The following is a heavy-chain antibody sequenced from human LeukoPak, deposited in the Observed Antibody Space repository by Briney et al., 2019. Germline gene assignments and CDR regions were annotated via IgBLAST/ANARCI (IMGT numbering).Heavy chain of an antibody. CDR3: TKTRGPGAFQPES. CDR2: FGGSGGST. CDR1: GFTCSNYA. Sequence: GGSLRLSCAASGFTCSNYATSWVRQAPGKGLEWVSTFGGSGGSTYYADSVKGRFTISRDTSKSTLYLQMNSLRTEDTALYFCTKTRGPGAFQPESWGQGTLVIVSS. D-gene: IGHD2/OR15-2a*01. J-gene: IGHJ5*02. V-gene: IGHV3-23*01.